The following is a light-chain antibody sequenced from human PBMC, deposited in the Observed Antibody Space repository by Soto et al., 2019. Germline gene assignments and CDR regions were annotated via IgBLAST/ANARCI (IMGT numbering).Light chain of an antibody. Sequence: DIQMTQSPSSLSASVGDRVTITCRASQGITTYLAWHQQKPGKVPKLLIYTASTLQSGVPSRFSGSGSGTDFTLTISSLQPEDVATYYCQHYNSVPLTFGGGTKVEI. J-gene: IGKJ4*01. V-gene: IGKV1-27*01. CDR2: TAS. CDR1: QGITTY. CDR3: QHYNSVPLT.